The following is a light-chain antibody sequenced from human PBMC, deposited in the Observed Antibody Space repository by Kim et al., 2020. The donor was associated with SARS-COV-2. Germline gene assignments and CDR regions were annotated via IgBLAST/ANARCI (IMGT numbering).Light chain of an antibody. Sequence: AIRMTQSPSTLSASTGDRVTITCRVTQGVNIYLAWYQQKPGKAPKLLISASSTLQSGVPSRFTGSGAGTDFTLTINSLQSEDFATYYCQQYYTYPLTFGGGTKVDIK. CDR3: QQYYTYPLT. CDR2: ASS. V-gene: IGKV1-8*01. J-gene: IGKJ4*01. CDR1: QGVNIY.